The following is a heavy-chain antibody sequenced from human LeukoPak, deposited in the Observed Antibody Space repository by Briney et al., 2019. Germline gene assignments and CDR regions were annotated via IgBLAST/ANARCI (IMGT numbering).Heavy chain of an antibody. V-gene: IGHV3-30-3*01. D-gene: IGHD2-21*02. Sequence: GRSLRLSCAASGFTFSNYAMHWVRQAPGKGLEWVAVISYDGSNKYYADSVKGRFTISRDNSKNTLYLQMNSLRVEDTAVYYCARVNSDRFDYWGQETLVTVSS. CDR1: GFTFSNYA. CDR2: ISYDGSNK. CDR3: ARVNSDRFDY. J-gene: IGHJ4*02.